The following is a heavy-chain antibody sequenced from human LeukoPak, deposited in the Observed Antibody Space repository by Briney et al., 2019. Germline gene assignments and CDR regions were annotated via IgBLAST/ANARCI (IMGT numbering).Heavy chain of an antibody. CDR2: ISAYNGNT. Sequence: ASVKVSCKASGYTFTSYGISWVRQAPGQGLEWMGWISAYNGNTNYAQKLQGRVTMTTDTSTSTAYMELRSLRSDDTAVYYCARASYYGSGSYLGDFDYWGQGTLVTVSS. D-gene: IGHD3-10*01. CDR3: ARASYYGSGSYLGDFDY. CDR1: GYTFTSYG. V-gene: IGHV1-18*01. J-gene: IGHJ4*02.